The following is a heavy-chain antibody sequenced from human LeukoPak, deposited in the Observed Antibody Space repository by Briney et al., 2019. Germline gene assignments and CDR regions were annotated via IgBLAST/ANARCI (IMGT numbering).Heavy chain of an antibody. D-gene: IGHD6-19*01. CDR2: ISVRAATI. CDR3: ARDMQWGSDDYGMDV. CDR1: GFDLGHYE. V-gene: IGHV3-48*03. Sequence: PGGSLRLSCAASGFDLGHYEVNWVRQAPGKGLEWIAHISVRAATIYYGDSVEGRFTISRDDAKNSLYLQMNSLRAEDTAIYFCARDMQWGSDDYGMDVWGQGTTVTVSS. J-gene: IGHJ6*02.